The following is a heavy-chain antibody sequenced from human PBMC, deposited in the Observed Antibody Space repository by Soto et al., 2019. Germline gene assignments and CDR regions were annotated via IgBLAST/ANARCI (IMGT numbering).Heavy chain of an antibody. D-gene: IGHD3-16*01. CDR2: INHRGST. CDR1: GGSFSGYY. Sequence: QAQLQQWGAGLLKPSETLSLSCAVYGGSFSGYYWSWIRQPPGKGLEWIGEINHRGSTNYNPSLKSRVTISVDRSKNQFSLKLSSVTAADTAVYYCARQVPTIGGPFDYWGQGTLVTVSS. V-gene: IGHV4-34*01. J-gene: IGHJ4*02. CDR3: ARQVPTIGGPFDY.